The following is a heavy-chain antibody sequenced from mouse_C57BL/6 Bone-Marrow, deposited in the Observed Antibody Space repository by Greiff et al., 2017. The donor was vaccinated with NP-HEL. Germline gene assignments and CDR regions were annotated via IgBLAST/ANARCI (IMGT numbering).Heavy chain of an antibody. V-gene: IGHV1-26*01. D-gene: IGHD3-2*02. CDR1: GYTFTDYY. CDR2: INPNNGGT. J-gene: IGHJ2*01. CDR3: ARRGRRLPTD. Sequence: VQLQQSGPELVKPGASVKISCKASGYTFTDYYMNWVKQSHGKSLEWIGDINPNNGGTSYNQKFKGKATLTVDKSSSTAYMELRSLTSEDSAVYYCARRGRRLPTDWGQGTTLTVSS.